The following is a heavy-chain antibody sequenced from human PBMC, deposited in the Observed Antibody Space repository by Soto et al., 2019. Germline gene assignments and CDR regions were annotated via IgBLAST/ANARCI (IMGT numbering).Heavy chain of an antibody. Sequence: ASFKFSCKAAGDNFTLSFILFLRHAPGQGLEEMGWISAYNGNTNYSQTLPGRVPLPPDTSPRHSSLVLRSLRSDVTAVYYCVSLGSAPTSYYDGMDVWGQGTMVTVSS. CDR1: GDNFTLSF. CDR3: VSLGSAPTSYYDGMDV. D-gene: IGHD3-16*01. V-gene: IGHV1-18*01. CDR2: ISAYNGNT. J-gene: IGHJ6*02.